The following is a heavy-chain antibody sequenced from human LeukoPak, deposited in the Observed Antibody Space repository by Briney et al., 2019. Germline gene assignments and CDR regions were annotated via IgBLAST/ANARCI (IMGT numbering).Heavy chain of an antibody. D-gene: IGHD6-13*01. CDR1: GFTFSSYA. J-gene: IGHJ4*02. V-gene: IGHV3-23*01. Sequence: GGSLRLSCAASGFTFSSYAMSWVRQAPGKGLEWVSAISGSGGSTYYADSVKGRFTISRDNSRNTLYLQMNSLRAEDTAVYYCAKDQYSSSWFDYWGQGTLVTVSS. CDR3: AKDQYSSSWFDY. CDR2: ISGSGGST.